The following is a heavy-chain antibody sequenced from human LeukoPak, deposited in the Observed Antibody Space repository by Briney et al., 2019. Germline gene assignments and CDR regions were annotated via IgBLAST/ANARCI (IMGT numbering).Heavy chain of an antibody. CDR3: ARDLRFLEYVDY. D-gene: IGHD3-3*01. CDR1: GGSISSGDYY. J-gene: IGHJ4*02. V-gene: IGHV4-30-4*01. CDR2: IYYSGST. Sequence: PSQTLSLTCTVSGGSISSGDYYWSWIRQPPGTGLEWIGYIYYSGSTYYNPSLKSRVTISVDTSKNQFSLKLSSVTAADTAVYYCARDLRFLEYVDYWGQGTLVTVSS.